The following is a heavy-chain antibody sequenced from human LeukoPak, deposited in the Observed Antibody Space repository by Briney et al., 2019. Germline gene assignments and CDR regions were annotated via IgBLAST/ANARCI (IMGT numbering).Heavy chain of an antibody. J-gene: IGHJ4*02. CDR3: AKDRLKDGYNGD. CDR2: IKHGGST. D-gene: IGHD5-24*01. V-gene: IGHV4-4*02. Sequence: SGTLSLTCAVSGDSISSGHWWSWVRQPPGKGLEWIGEIKHGGSTNYNPSLKSRVTISVDRSKNQFSLKVNSVTAADTAIYYCAKDRLKDGYNGDWGQGTLVTVSS. CDR1: GDSISSGHW.